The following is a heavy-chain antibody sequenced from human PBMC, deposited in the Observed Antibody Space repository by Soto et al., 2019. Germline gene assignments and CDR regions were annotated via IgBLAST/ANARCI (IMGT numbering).Heavy chain of an antibody. CDR2: ISGSGRIT. J-gene: IGHJ1*01. V-gene: IGHV3-23*01. D-gene: IGHD3-9*01. CDR1: GFTFSSYA. CDR3: AKDVHYDIVTGIEYFHQ. Sequence: GGSLRLSCAASGFTFSSYAMSWVRRAPGKGLEWVSGISGSGRITKYADSVKGRFIISRDNFKNTLFLQMNSLRAEDTAVYYCAKDVHYDIVTGIEYFHQWDQGTLVTVSS.